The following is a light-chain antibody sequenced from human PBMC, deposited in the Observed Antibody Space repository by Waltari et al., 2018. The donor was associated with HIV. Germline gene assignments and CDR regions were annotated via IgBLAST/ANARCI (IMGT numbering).Light chain of an antibody. Sequence: EIVLTQSPATLSLAPGDRATSSCRASQSVSSYLAWYQQKPGQAPRLLIYDASNRATGIPARFSGSGSGTDFTLTISSLEPEDFAVYYCQQRSNWPLTFGGGTKVEIK. CDR1: QSVSSY. J-gene: IGKJ4*01. V-gene: IGKV3-11*01. CDR2: DAS. CDR3: QQRSNWPLT.